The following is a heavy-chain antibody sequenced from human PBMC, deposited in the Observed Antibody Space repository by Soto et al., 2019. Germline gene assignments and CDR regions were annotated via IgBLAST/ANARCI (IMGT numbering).Heavy chain of an antibody. CDR2: ISAYNGNT. CDR1: GYTFTSYG. J-gene: IGHJ6*02. Sequence: ASVKVSCKASGYTFTSYGISWVRQAPGQGLEWMGWISAYNGNTNYAQKLQGRVTMTTDKSTSTAYMELSSLRSEDTAVYYCARGHRWLQLLSAYGMDVWGQGTTVTVSS. CDR3: ARGHRWLQLLSAYGMDV. V-gene: IGHV1-18*01. D-gene: IGHD5-12*01.